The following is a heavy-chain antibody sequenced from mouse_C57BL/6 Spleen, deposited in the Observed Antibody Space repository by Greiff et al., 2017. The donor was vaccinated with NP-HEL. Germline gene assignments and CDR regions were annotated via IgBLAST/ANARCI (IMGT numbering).Heavy chain of an antibody. Sequence: VHVKQSGTVLARPGASVKMSCKTSGYTFTSYWMHWVKQRPGQGLEWIGAIYPGNSDTSYNQKFKGKAKLTAVTSASTAYMELSSLTNEDSAVYYCTRGGYGSIYWYFDVWGTGTTVTVSS. D-gene: IGHD1-1*01. J-gene: IGHJ1*03. CDR1: GYTFTSYW. V-gene: IGHV1-5*01. CDR2: IYPGNSDT. CDR3: TRGGYGSIYWYFDV.